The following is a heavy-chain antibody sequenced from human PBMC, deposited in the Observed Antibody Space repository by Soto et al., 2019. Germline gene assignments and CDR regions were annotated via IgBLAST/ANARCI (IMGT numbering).Heavy chain of an antibody. CDR1: GFTFSSYA. D-gene: IGHD3-3*01. J-gene: IGHJ4*02. V-gene: IGHV3-23*01. Sequence: GGSLRLSCAASGFTFSSYAMSWVRQAPGKGLEWVSALSGSGVTTYYADSVKGRFTISRDNSKNTLYLQMNTLRADDTAVYYCAKEPRFGVGSQFDYWGQGTLVTVSS. CDR3: AKEPRFGVGSQFDY. CDR2: LSGSGVTT.